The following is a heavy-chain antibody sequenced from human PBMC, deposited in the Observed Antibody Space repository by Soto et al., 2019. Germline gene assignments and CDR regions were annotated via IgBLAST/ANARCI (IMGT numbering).Heavy chain of an antibody. D-gene: IGHD3-22*01. CDR2: ISYDGSNK. CDR3: ACSKQYKLVVITNAFDI. Sequence: GGSLRLSCAASGFTFSSYGMHWVRQAPGKGLEWVAVISYDGSNKYYADSVKGRFTISRDNSKNTLYLQMNSLRAEDTAVYYCACSKQYKLVVITNAFDIWGQGTMVTVSS. CDR1: GFTFSSYG. J-gene: IGHJ3*02. V-gene: IGHV3-30*03.